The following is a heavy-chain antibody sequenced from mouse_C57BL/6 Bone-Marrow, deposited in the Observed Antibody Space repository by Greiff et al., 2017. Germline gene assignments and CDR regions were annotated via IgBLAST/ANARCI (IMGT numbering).Heavy chain of an antibody. Sequence: QVQLKESGPELVKPGASVKISCKASGYSFTSYYIHWVKQRPGQGLEWIGWIYPGSGTTKYNEKFKGKATLTADTSSRTAYMQLSSLTSEDSAVYYCARRRDGYCFDYWGQGTTLTVSS. CDR2: IYPGSGTT. D-gene: IGHD2-3*01. J-gene: IGHJ2*01. CDR3: ARRRDGYCFDY. CDR1: GYSFTSYY. V-gene: IGHV1-66*01.